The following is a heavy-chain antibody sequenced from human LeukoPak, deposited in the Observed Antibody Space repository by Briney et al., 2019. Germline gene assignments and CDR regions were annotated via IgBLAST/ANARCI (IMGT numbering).Heavy chain of an antibody. V-gene: IGHV1-18*01. D-gene: IGHD2-2*01. Sequence: ASVKVSCKASGYTFTSYGISWVRQAPGQGLEWMGWISAYNGNTNYAQKLQGRVTMTTDTSTSTAYMELRSLRSDDTAVYYCARRGQYQLLSGWFDPWGQGTLVTVSS. J-gene: IGHJ5*02. CDR3: ARRGQYQLLSGWFDP. CDR2: ISAYNGNT. CDR1: GYTFTSYG.